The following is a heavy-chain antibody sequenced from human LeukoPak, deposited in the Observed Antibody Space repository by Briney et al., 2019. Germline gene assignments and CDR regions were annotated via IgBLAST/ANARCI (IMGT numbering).Heavy chain of an antibody. CDR2: ISYDGSNK. Sequence: PGRSLRLSCAASGFTFRSYAMHWVRQAPGKGLEWVAVISYDGSNKYYADSVKGRFTISRDNSKNTLYLQMNSLRAEDAAVYYCARDYTAMVKLDYWGQGTLVTVSS. D-gene: IGHD5-18*01. CDR3: ARDYTAMVKLDY. V-gene: IGHV3-30-3*01. J-gene: IGHJ4*02. CDR1: GFTFRSYA.